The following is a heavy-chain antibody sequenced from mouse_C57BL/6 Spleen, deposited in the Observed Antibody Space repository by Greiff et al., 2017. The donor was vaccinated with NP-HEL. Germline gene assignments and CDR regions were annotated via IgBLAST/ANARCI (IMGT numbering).Heavy chain of an antibody. J-gene: IGHJ2*01. V-gene: IGHV1-26*01. CDR3: ARRIYYYGSEDFDY. CDR2: INPNNGGT. Sequence: EVQLQQSGPELVKPGASVKISCKASGYTFTDYYMNWVKQSHGKSLEWIGDINPNNGGTSYNQKFKGKATLTVDKSSSTAYMELRSLTSEDSAVYYCARRIYYYGSEDFDYWGQGTTLTVSS. D-gene: IGHD1-1*01. CDR1: GYTFTDYY.